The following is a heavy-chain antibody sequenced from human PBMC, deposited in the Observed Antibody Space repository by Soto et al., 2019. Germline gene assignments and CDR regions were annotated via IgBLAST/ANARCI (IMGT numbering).Heavy chain of an antibody. CDR2: INHSGST. CDR3: ARGPKNYGAHYFDY. CDR1: GGPFSVSY. Sequence: SDTLSLTFAVYGGPFSVSYWSRIRQPPGKGLEWIGEINHSGSTNYYPSLKSRVTISVDTSKNQFSLKLSSLTAADTAVYYCARGPKNYGAHYFDYWGQG. D-gene: IGHD4-17*01. V-gene: IGHV4-34*01. J-gene: IGHJ4*02.